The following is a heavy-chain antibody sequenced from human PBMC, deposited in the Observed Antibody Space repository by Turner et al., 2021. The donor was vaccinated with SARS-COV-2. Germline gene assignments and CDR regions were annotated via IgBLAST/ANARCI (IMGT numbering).Heavy chain of an antibody. Sequence: EVQLLESGGGLVQPGGSLTVSRAASGFTFSKFAISWVRRSPGKGLEGVSAISISGDSTYYADSVKGRFTISRDNSKNTLYLQMNSLRAEDTAVYYCAKGSELPSSWFDSWGQGTLVTVSS. CDR1: GFTFSKFA. J-gene: IGHJ5*01. D-gene: IGHD2-15*01. V-gene: IGHV3-23*01. CDR2: ISISGDST. CDR3: AKGSELPSSWFDS.